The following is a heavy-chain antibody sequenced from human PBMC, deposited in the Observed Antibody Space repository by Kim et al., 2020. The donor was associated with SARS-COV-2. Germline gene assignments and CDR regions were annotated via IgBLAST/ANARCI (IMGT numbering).Heavy chain of an antibody. J-gene: IGHJ3*02. CDR1: GGSFSGYY. V-gene: IGHV4-34*01. Sequence: SETLSLTRAVYGGSFSGYYWSWIRQPPGKGLEWIGEINHSGSTNYNPSLKSRVIISVDTSKNLFFLKLSSVTAADTAVYYCARTQLWFGELMGAFVIWG. CDR2: INHSGST. D-gene: IGHD3-10*01. CDR3: ARTQLWFGELMGAFVI.